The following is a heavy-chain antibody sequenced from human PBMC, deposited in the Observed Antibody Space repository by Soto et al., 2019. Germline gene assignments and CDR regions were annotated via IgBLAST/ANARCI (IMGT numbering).Heavy chain of an antibody. V-gene: IGHV1-69*12. CDR3: VRGPDYEGYFDY. Sequence: QVRLVQSGAEVKKTGSSVKVSCKASGTTFSNYAIGWVRQAPGQGLEWTGGIILPFGTPNYAQKFQGRVTITADESMTTAFMELRGLRSEDTAVYFCVRGPDYEGYFDYWGQGTLVTVSS. CDR2: IILPFGTP. D-gene: IGHD3-22*01. CDR1: GTTFSNYA. J-gene: IGHJ4*02.